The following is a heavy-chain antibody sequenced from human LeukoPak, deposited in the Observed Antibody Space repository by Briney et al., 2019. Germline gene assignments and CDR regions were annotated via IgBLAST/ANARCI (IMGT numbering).Heavy chain of an antibody. V-gene: IGHV4-4*07. CDR3: AGHSSSWYPFDY. CDR2: IYTSGST. J-gene: IGHJ4*02. CDR1: GASISSYY. Sequence: SETLSLTCTVSGASISSYYWSWIRQPAGKGLEWIGRIYTSGSTNYNPSLKSRVTMSVDTSKNQFSLKLSSVTAADTAVYYCAGHSSSWYPFDYWGQGTLVTVSS. D-gene: IGHD6-13*01.